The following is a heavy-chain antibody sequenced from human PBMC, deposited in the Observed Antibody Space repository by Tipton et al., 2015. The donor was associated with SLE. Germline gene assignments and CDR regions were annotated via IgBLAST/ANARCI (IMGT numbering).Heavy chain of an antibody. Sequence: LRLSCAASGFTFSDYSMNWIRQAPGKGLEWIGEINHSGSTNYNPSLKSRVTISVDTSKNQFSLKLSSVTAADTAVYYCARGGRFLEWLTYWGQGTLVTVSS. V-gene: IGHV4-34*01. CDR2: INHSGST. D-gene: IGHD3-3*01. J-gene: IGHJ4*02. CDR3: ARGGRFLEWLTY. CDR1: GFTFSDYS.